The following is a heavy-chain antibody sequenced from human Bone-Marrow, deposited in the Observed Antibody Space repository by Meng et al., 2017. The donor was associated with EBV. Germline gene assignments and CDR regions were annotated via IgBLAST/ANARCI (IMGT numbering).Heavy chain of an antibody. CDR1: GGTLSRDA. V-gene: IGHV1-69*01. Sequence: QGQLVQSGAEGKKPGSSGSVSCNTSGGTLSRDAISWVRQAPGQGLEWMGGLIPMSGAPNYAQKFQGRVTITADESTSTHYMDLSSLRSEDTAVYYCASESGRGYTPDYWGQGTLVTVSS. D-gene: IGHD3-10*01. J-gene: IGHJ4*02. CDR3: ASESGRGYTPDY. CDR2: LIPMSGAP.